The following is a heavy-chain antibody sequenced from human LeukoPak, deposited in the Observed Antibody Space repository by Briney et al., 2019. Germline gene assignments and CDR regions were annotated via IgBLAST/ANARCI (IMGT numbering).Heavy chain of an antibody. D-gene: IGHD3-22*01. CDR1: GFTFSSYW. Sequence: GGSLRLSCAASGFTFSSYWMSWVRQAPGKGLEWVANINQDVGEKYYVDSVKGRFTISRDNAKNSLYLQMNSLRAEDTAVYYCARVMPPEHRITMIVGPPDVFDIWGQGTMVTVSS. V-gene: IGHV3-7*01. CDR2: INQDVGEK. J-gene: IGHJ3*02. CDR3: ARVMPPEHRITMIVGPPDVFDI.